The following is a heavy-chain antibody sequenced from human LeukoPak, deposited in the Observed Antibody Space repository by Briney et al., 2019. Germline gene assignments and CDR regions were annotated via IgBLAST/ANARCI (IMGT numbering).Heavy chain of an antibody. D-gene: IGHD2-2*01. V-gene: IGHV1-2*02. CDR3: ARANFLYCSSSTCLFDY. CDR2: INPNDGDT. CDR1: GYTFTDYY. Sequence: ASVKVSCKASGYTFTDYYMHRVRQAPGQGSEWMGWINPNDGDTNYAQKFQGRVTMTRDTSISTAHMEVSRLRSDDTAVYYCARANFLYCSSSTCLFDYWGQGTLVTVSS. J-gene: IGHJ4*02.